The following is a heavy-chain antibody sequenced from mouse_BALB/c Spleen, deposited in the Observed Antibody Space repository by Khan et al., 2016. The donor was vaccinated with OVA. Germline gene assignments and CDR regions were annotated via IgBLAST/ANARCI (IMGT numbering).Heavy chain of an antibody. CDR1: GFSLTNYG. CDR2: IWSDGST. CDR3: VKFDGIFYVMDY. V-gene: IGHV2-3*01. D-gene: IGHD2-3*01. J-gene: IGHJ4*01. Sequence: VQLQESGPGLVAPSQSLSITCTVSGFSLTNYGVNWVRQPPGKGLEWLGVIWSDGSTNYHSALISRLSISKDNSKSQVFLKLNSLQTDDTATYYCVKFDGIFYVMDYRGQGTSVTVSS.